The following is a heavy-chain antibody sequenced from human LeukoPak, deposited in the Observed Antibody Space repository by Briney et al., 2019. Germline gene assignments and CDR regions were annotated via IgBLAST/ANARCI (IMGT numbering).Heavy chain of an antibody. CDR1: GFTFRSYW. J-gene: IGHJ5*02. V-gene: IGHV3-74*01. CDR2: INSDGSST. Sequence: GGSLRLSCAASGFTFRSYWMHWVRQAPGKGLVWVSRINSDGSSTSYADSVKGRFTISRDNAKNTLYLQMNSLRAEDTAVYYCARGSSYYNWFDPWGQGTLVTLSS. CDR3: ARGSSYYNWFDP. D-gene: IGHD3-10*01.